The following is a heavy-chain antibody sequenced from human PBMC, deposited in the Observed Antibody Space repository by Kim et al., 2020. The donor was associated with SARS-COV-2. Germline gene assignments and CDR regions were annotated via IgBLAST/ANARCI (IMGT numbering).Heavy chain of an antibody. V-gene: IGHV4-59*01. Sequence: SETLSLTCTVSGGSISSYYWSWIRQPPGKGLEWIGYIYYSGSTNYNPSLKSRVTISVDTSKNQFSLKLSSVTAADTAVYYCARDPYSSGWYDYWGQGTL. CDR1: GGSISSYY. CDR2: IYYSGST. J-gene: IGHJ4*02. D-gene: IGHD6-19*01. CDR3: ARDPYSSGWYDY.